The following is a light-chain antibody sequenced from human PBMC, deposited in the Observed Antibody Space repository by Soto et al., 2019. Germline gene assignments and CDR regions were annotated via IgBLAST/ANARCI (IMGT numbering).Light chain of an antibody. CDR2: GAS. Sequence: EIVLTQSPGTLSLSPGERATLSCRASQSVSRSYLAWYQQKPGQAPRRLIYGASSRATGIPDRFSGSGSGTDFTLTISKLEPEDSAVYYCQQYDGSPPFTFGPGTKVDIK. CDR3: QQYDGSPPFT. J-gene: IGKJ3*01. CDR1: QSVSRSY. V-gene: IGKV3-20*01.